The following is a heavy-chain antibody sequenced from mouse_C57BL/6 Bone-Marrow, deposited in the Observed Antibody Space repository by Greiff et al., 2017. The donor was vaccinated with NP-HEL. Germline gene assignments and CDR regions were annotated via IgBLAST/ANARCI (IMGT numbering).Heavy chain of an antibody. CDR3: ARRSSGYCAMDY. CDR2: ISSGGSYT. CDR1: GFTFSSYG. J-gene: IGHJ4*01. V-gene: IGHV5-6*02. Sequence: EVMLVESGGDLVKPGGSLKLSCAASGFTFSSYGMSWVRQTPDKRLEWVATISSGGSYTYYPDSVKGRFTISRDNAKNTLYLQISSLKSEDTAMYYCARRSSGYCAMDYWGQGTSVTVSS. D-gene: IGHD3-2*02.